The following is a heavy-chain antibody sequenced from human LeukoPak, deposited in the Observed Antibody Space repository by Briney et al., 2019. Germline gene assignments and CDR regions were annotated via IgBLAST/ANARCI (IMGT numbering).Heavy chain of an antibody. D-gene: IGHD3-22*01. CDR3: TTLGYHLDS. CDR1: GFAFSAYE. CDR2: ISGTDSTT. J-gene: IGHJ4*02. Sequence: GGSLRLSCAASGFAFSAYEVNWVRQAPGKGLEWVSYISGTDSTTYYADSVKGRFTISRDNARNSLYLQMNSLRVEDTALYYCTTLGYHLDSRGQGTLVTVSS. V-gene: IGHV3-48*03.